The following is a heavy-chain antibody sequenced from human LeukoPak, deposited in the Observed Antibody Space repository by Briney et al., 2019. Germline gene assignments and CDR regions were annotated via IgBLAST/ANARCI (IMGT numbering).Heavy chain of an antibody. D-gene: IGHD3-22*01. CDR2: ISSSSSTI. CDR3: ARDPTPTYYYDSSGYYPFDY. J-gene: IGHJ4*02. V-gene: IGHV3-48*04. Sequence: PGGSLRLSRAASGFTFSSYSMNWVRQAPGKGLEWVSYISSSSSTIYYADSVKGRFTISRDNAKNSLYLQMNSLRAEDTAVYYCARDPTPTYYYDSSGYYPFDYWGQGTLVTVSS. CDR1: GFTFSSYS.